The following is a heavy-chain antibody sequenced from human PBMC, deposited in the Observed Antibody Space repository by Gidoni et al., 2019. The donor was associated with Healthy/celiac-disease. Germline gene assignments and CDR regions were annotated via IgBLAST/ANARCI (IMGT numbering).Heavy chain of an antibody. D-gene: IGHD2-15*01. J-gene: IGHJ6*02. V-gene: IGHV4-59*01. Sequence: QVQLQESGPGRVKPSETLSLTCTVSGGSISSYYWSWIRQPPGKGLEWIGYIYYSGSTNYNPSLKSRVTISVDTSKNQFSLKLSSVTAADTAVYYCARVDVVGVDYYYGMDVWGQGTTVTVSS. CDR2: IYYSGST. CDR1: GGSISSYY. CDR3: ARVDVVGVDYYYGMDV.